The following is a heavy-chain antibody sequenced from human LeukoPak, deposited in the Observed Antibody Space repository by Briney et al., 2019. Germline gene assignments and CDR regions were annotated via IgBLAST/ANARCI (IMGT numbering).Heavy chain of an antibody. D-gene: IGHD2-8*02. J-gene: IGHJ3*02. Sequence: GGSLRLSCAASGFTFSSYSMNWVRQAPGKGLEWVSSISRDSIYIYYADSVKGRFTISRDNAKNSLYLQMNSLRAEDTAVYYCARHTVSDDAFDIWGQGTMVSVSS. CDR2: ISRDSIYI. CDR3: ARHTVSDDAFDI. V-gene: IGHV3-21*01. CDR1: GFTFSSYS.